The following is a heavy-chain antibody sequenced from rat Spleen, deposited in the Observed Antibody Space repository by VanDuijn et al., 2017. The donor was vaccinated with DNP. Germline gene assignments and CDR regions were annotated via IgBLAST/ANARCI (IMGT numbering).Heavy chain of an antibody. J-gene: IGHJ2*01. CDR1: GFNSSDCG. CDR3: ASWAPIAPISTSNY. Sequence: DVQLVESGGCLVQPGGSMKLPCPASGFNSSDCGMVWVRQAPKKDLEWVATITYDAGTTYYRGSVRGRYTISSDNAENTVHLQMNSLRSEDTATYYCASWAPIAPISTSNYWGQGVMVTVSS. CDR2: ITYDAGTT. V-gene: IGHV5-29*01. D-gene: IGHD1-2*01.